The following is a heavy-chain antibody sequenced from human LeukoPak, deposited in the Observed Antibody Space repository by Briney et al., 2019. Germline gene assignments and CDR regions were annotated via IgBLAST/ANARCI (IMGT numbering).Heavy chain of an antibody. V-gene: IGHV3-72*01. CDR1: GFTFSNFA. Sequence: GGSLRLSCAASGFTFSNFAMTWVRQAPGKGLEWVGRSRNKANSYTTEYAASVKGRFTISRDGTKNSVYLQMNSLKTEDTAVYYCANINPSKGSGSYSEFDYWGQGTLVTVSS. D-gene: IGHD1-26*01. CDR2: SRNKANSYTT. J-gene: IGHJ4*02. CDR3: ANINPSKGSGSYSEFDY.